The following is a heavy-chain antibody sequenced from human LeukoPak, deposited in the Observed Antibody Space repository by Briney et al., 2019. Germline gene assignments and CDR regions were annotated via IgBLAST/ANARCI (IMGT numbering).Heavy chain of an antibody. CDR2: INSNSGGT. CDR3: ARDPAKMGGTPFDY. D-gene: IGHD1-26*01. Sequence: ASVKVSCKASGYTFTGYYMHWVRQAPGQGLEWMGWINSNSGGTNYTQKFQGRVTMTGDTSISTAYMELSRLRSDDTAVYYCARDPAKMGGTPFDYWGQGTLVTVSS. CDR1: GYTFTGYY. V-gene: IGHV1-2*02. J-gene: IGHJ4*02.